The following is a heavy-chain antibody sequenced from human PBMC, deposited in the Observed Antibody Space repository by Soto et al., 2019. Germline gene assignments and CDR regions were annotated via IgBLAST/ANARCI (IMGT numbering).Heavy chain of an antibody. CDR2: IYYSGST. CDR1: GGSISSSSYY. J-gene: IGHJ5*02. CDR3: ARLWGYDILTGYYSRRGFDP. V-gene: IGHV4-39*01. Sequence: QLQLQESGPGLVKPSETLSLTCTVSGGSISSSSYYWGWIRQPPGKGLEWIGSIYYSGSTYYNPSLKSGVTISVDTSKNQFSLKLSSVTAADTAVYYCARLWGYDILTGYYSRRGFDPWGQGTLVTVSS. D-gene: IGHD3-9*01.